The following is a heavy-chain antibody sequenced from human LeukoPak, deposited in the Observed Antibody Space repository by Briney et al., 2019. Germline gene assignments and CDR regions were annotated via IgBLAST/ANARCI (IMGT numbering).Heavy chain of an antibody. D-gene: IGHD3-10*01. V-gene: IGHV3-30*18. J-gene: IGHJ4*02. CDR2: ISYDGSNK. CDR1: GFTFSSYG. Sequence: GGSLRLSCAASGFTFSSYGMHWVRQAPGKGLEWVAVISYDGSNKYYADSVKGRFTISRDNSKNTLYLQMNSLRAEDTAVYYCAKDRLLAFGSITMLRGVIHYWGQGTLVTVSS. CDR3: AKDRLLAFGSITMLRGVIHY.